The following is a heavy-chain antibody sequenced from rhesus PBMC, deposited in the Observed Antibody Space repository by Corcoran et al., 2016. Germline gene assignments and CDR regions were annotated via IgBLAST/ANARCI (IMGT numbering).Heavy chain of an antibody. J-gene: IGHJ4*01. CDR3: ARIYDSGYFDY. CDR2: ISGSSGST. V-gene: IGHV4-65*01. CDR1: GGSVSSSNW. D-gene: IGHD3-28*01. Sequence: QVQLQESGPGLVKPSETLSLTCAVSGGSVSSSNWWSWIRQPPVKGLEWIGYISGSSGSTYYNPSLKSRVTISTDTSKNQFSLKLSSVTAADTAVYYCARIYDSGYFDYWGQGVLVTVSS.